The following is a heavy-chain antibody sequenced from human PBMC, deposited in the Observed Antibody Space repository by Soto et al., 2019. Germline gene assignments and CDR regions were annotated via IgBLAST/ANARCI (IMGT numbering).Heavy chain of an antibody. CDR2: ISSSSTI. J-gene: IGHJ4*02. Sequence: PGGSLRLSCAASGFTFSSYSMNRVRQAPGKGLEWVSYISSSSTIYYADSVKGRFTISRDNAKNSLYLQMNSLRDEDTAVYYCARDAPWYYYDSSGYYVDYWGQGTLVTVSS. CDR3: ARDAPWYYYDSSGYYVDY. V-gene: IGHV3-48*02. D-gene: IGHD3-22*01. CDR1: GFTFSSYS.